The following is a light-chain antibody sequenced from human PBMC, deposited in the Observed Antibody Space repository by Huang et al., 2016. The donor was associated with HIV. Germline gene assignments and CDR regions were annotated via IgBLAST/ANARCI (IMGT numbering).Light chain of an antibody. V-gene: IGKV1-5*03. CDR3: QQYNSYPLT. Sequence: DIQMTQSPPTLSGFVGDRVTITCRASQNIGGWLSWYQQKPGTSPKVLIYKTSTLESGVPSRFSGSGSGTEFTLIINNLQPGDSAMYYCQQYNSYPLTFGGGTKVEI. CDR2: KTS. J-gene: IGKJ4*01. CDR1: QNIGGW.